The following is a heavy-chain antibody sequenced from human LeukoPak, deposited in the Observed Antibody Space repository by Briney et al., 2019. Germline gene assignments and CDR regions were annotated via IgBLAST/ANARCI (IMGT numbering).Heavy chain of an antibody. V-gene: IGHV5-51*01. J-gene: IGHJ4*02. D-gene: IGHD5-12*01. CDR1: GYSFTSYW. CDR3: ARLSGYTGYQKLDY. Sequence: GESLKISCKGSGYSFTSYWIAWVRQMPGKGLEWMGFIYPGDSDIRYSPSFQGQVTMSADKSISTAYLQRSSLQASDTAIYYCARLSGYTGYQKLDYWGQGTLLTVSS. CDR2: IYPGDSDI.